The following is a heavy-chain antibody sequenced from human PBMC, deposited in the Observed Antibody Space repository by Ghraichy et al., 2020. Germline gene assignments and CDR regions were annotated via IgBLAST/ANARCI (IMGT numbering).Heavy chain of an antibody. J-gene: IGHJ4*02. D-gene: IGHD3-3*01. V-gene: IGHV3-15*01. CDR1: GFTFSNAW. CDR3: TTDDFWSPIVDY. Sequence: GGSLRLSCAASGFTFSNAWMSWVRQAPGKGLEWVGRIKSKTDGGTTDYAAPVKGRFTISRDDSKNTLYLQMNSLKTEDTAVYYCTTDDFWSPIVDYWGQGTLVTVSS. CDR2: IKSKTDGGTT.